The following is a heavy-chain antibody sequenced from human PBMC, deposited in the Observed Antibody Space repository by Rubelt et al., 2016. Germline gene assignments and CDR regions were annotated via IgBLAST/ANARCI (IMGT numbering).Heavy chain of an antibody. V-gene: IGHV4-34*01. J-gene: IGHJ4*02. D-gene: IGHD3-10*01. CDR1: GGSFSGYY. Sequence: QVQLQQWGAGLLKPSETLSLTCAVYGGSFSGYYWSWIRQPPGKGLEWIGEINHSGSTNYNPSLKCLVTISVDTSKNQLSLKLRSVSVADTAVYYCARGGVVRGVIITPFDYWGQGTLVTVSS. CDR3: ARGGVVRGVIITPFDY. CDR2: INHSGST.